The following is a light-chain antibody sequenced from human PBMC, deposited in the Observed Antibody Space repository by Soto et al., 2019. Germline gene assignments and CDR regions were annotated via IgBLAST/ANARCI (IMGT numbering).Light chain of an antibody. J-gene: IGLJ1*01. V-gene: IGLV2-11*01. CDR3: CSYAGSYTLV. CDR1: SSDVGGYNY. CDR2: DVN. Sequence: QSVLAQPRSVSGSPGQSVTISCTGTSSDVGGYNYVSWYQQHPGKAPKLMIYDVNERPSGVPDRFSGSKSGNTASLTISGLQAEDEADYYCCSYAGSYTLVFGTGTKVTVL.